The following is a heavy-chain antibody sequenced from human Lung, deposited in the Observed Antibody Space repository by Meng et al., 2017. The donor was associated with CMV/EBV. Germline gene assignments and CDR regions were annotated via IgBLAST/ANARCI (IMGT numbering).Heavy chain of an antibody. V-gene: IGHV1-8*01. CDR2: MNPNSGNT. Sequence: ASVKVSCKASGYTFTSYDINWVRQATGQGLEWMGCMNPNSGNTAYAPKFQGRLTMTRNTSINTAYMDLSSLRSEDTAIYYCTKGRGSTHKGNWFDPWGQGTLVTVSS. CDR1: GYTFTSYD. CDR3: TKGRGSTHKGNWFDP. D-gene: IGHD3-10*01. J-gene: IGHJ5*02.